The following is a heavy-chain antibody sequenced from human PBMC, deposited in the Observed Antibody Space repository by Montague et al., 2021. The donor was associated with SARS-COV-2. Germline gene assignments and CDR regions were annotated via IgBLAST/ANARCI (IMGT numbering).Heavy chain of an antibody. CDR2: ISSSSSYI. Sequence: SLRLSCAASGFTFSSYSMNWVRQAPGKGLEWVSSISSSSSYIYHADSVKGRFTISRDNAKNSLYLQMNSLRAEDTAVYYCARDTWFGELSNYWGQVTLVTVSS. CDR3: ARDTWFGELSNY. J-gene: IGHJ4*02. CDR1: GFTFSSYS. V-gene: IGHV3-21*01. D-gene: IGHD3-10*01.